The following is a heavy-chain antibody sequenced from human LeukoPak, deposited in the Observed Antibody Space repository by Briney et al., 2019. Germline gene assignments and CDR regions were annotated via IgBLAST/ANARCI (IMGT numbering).Heavy chain of an antibody. CDR3: ARLWWELLGGFDD. CDR2: IYHSGST. CDR1: GYSISSGYC. J-gene: IGHJ4*02. D-gene: IGHD1-26*01. V-gene: IGHV4-38-2*01. Sequence: SETLSLTCAVSGYSISSGYCWGWIRQPPGKGLEWIGSIYHSGSTYYNPSLKSRVTISVDTSKNQFSLKLSSVTAADTAVYYCARLWWELLGGFDDWGQGTLVTVSS.